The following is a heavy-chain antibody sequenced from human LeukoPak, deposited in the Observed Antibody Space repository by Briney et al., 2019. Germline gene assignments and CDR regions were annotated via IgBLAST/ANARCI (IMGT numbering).Heavy chain of an antibody. CDR1: GFTFSSYA. V-gene: IGHV3-23*01. CDR2: ISGSGGST. J-gene: IGHJ6*02. D-gene: IGHD2-2*01. Sequence: GGSLRLSCAASGFTFSSYAMSWVRQAPGKGLEWVSAISGSGGSTYYADSVKGRFTISRDNSKNTLYLQMNSLRAEDTAVYYCAKDLVYPFPAMTYYYYYYGMDVWGQGTTVTVSS. CDR3: AKDLVYPFPAMTYYYYYYGMDV.